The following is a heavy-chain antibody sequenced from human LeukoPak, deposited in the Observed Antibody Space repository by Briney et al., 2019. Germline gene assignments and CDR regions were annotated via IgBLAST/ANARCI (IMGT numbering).Heavy chain of an antibody. CDR2: IKQDGSEK. D-gene: IGHD6-13*01. V-gene: IGHV3-7*01. CDR3: ARETPYSNTWTDFDF. Sequence: PGGSLRLSCAASGFTLSSYWMSWVRQAPGKGLEWVANIKQDGSEKYYVDSVKGRFTISRDNARNSLYLQMNSLRAEDTAVYYCARETPYSNTWTDFDFWGQGTLVTVSS. J-gene: IGHJ4*02. CDR1: GFTLSSYW.